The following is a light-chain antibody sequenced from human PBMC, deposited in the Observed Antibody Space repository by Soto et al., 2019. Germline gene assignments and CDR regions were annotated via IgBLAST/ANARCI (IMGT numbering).Light chain of an antibody. J-gene: IGLJ2*01. Sequence: QSVLTQPPSVSGSPAQSVTTSSTETSKDVAIYNRVSGYQQPPGTAPKLMIYEVTYRPSGVPDRFSGSKSGSTASLTISGLQAEDEADYYCSSYTSSNTLVFGGGTQVTVL. CDR1: SKDVAIYNR. CDR3: SSYTSSNTLV. CDR2: EVT. V-gene: IGLV2-18*02.